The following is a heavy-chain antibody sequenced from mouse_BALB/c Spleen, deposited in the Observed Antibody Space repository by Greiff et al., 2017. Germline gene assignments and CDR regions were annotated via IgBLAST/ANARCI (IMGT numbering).Heavy chain of an antibody. CDR1: GYTFSSYW. J-gene: IGHJ4*01. D-gene: IGHD2-4*01. V-gene: IGHV1-9*01. CDR2: ILPGSGST. CDR3: ARSPYDYDNAMDY. Sequence: QVQLKQSGAELMKPGASVKISCKATGYTFSSYWIEWVKQRPGHGLEWIGEILPGSGSTNYNEKFKGKATFTADTSSNTAYMQLSSLTSEDSAVYYCARSPYDYDNAMDYWGQGTSVTVSS.